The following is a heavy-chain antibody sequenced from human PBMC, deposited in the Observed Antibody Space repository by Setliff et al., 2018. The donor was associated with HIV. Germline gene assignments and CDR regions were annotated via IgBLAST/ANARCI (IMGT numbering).Heavy chain of an antibody. CDR3: AKDPRAAVATICDY. Sequence: GGSLRLSCAASGFTFSDYAMSWVRQAPGKGLEWVSAISGSGRGTYYADSVKGRFTISRDNSKNTLYLQVNSLRAEDTAVYYCAKDPRAAVATICDYWGQGTLVTV. CDR2: ISGSGRGT. CDR1: GFTFSDYA. V-gene: IGHV3-23*01. D-gene: IGHD5-12*01. J-gene: IGHJ4*02.